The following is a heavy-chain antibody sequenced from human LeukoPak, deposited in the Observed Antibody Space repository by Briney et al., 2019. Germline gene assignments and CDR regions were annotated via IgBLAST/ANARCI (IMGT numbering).Heavy chain of an antibody. J-gene: IGHJ4*02. D-gene: IGHD3-10*01. CDR3: ASDRSGELLLSVWYFDY. CDR1: GGTFSSYA. V-gene: IGHV1-69*05. CDR2: IIPIFGTA. Sequence: GSSVKVSCKASGGTFSSYAISWVRQAPGQGLEWIGRIIPIFGTANYAQKFQGRVTITTDESTSTAYMELSSLRSEDTAVYYCASDRSGELLLSVWYFDYWGQGTPVTVSS.